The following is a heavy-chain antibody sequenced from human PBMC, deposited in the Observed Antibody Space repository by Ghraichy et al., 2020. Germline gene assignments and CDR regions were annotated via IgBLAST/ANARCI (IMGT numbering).Heavy chain of an antibody. J-gene: IGHJ4*02. V-gene: IGHV3-21*01. CDR3: ARDFKAPRYYCSGGSCHPMGY. CDR1: GFTFSSYS. CDR2: ISSSSSYI. Sequence: AGSLRLSCAASGFTFSSYSMNWVRQAPGKGLEWVSSISSSSSYIYYADSVKGRFTISRDNAKNSLYLQMNSLRAEDTAVYYCARDFKAPRYYCSGGSCHPMGYWGQGTLVTVSS. D-gene: IGHD2-15*01.